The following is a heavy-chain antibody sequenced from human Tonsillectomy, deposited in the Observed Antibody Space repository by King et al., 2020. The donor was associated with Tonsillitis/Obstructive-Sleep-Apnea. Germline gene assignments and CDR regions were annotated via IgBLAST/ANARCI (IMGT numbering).Heavy chain of an antibody. CDR2: ISYDGSNK. V-gene: IGHV3-30*18. CDR3: AKVHRIVVVPAANNPLDYYYYMDV. D-gene: IGHD2-2*01. Sequence: VQLVESGGGVVQPGRSLRLSCAASGFTFSSYGMHWVRQAPGKGLEWVAVISYDGSNKYYADSVKGRFTISRDNSKNTLYLQMNSLRAEDTAVYYCAKVHRIVVVPAANNPLDYYYYMDVWGKGTTVTVSS. J-gene: IGHJ6*03. CDR1: GFTFSSYG.